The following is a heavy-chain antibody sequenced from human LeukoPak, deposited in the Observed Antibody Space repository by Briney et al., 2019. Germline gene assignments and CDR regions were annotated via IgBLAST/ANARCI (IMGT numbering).Heavy chain of an antibody. Sequence: SETLSLTCAVSGGSISSGGYSWSWFRQPPGKGLEWIGYIYHSGSTYYNPSLKSRVTISVDRSKNQFSLKLSSVTAADTAVYYCARSPHCSSTSCRPPYYYYYGMDVWGQGTTVTVSS. J-gene: IGHJ6*02. V-gene: IGHV4-30-2*01. CDR3: ARSPHCSSTSCRPPYYYYYGMDV. CDR1: GGSISSGGYS. CDR2: IYHSGST. D-gene: IGHD2-2*01.